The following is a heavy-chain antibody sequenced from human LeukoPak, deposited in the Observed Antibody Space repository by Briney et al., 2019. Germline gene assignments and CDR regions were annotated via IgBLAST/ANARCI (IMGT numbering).Heavy chain of an antibody. CDR2: ISSSSNTI. CDR3: ARVPAYYYDNSGYGDV. Sequence: GGSLRLSCAASGFTFSSYSMNWVRQAPGKGLEWVSYISSSSNTIYYADSVKGRFTISRDNAKNSLYLQMNSLRAEDTAVYYCARVPAYYYDNSGYGDVWGKGTTVTVSS. J-gene: IGHJ6*04. D-gene: IGHD3-22*01. V-gene: IGHV3-48*01. CDR1: GFTFSSYS.